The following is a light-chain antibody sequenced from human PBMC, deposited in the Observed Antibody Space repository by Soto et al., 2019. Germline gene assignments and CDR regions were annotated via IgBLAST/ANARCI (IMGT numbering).Light chain of an antibody. J-gene: IGLJ2*01. CDR2: DVS. V-gene: IGLV2-14*01. CDR1: SSDVGGYNY. Sequence: QSALTQPASVSGSPGQSIPISCTGTSSDVGGYNYVSWYQQHPGKAPTLMIYDVSNRPSGVSNRFYGSKSGNTASLTISGLQAEDEADYYCSSYTSSLTVVFGGGTALTVL. CDR3: SSYTSSLTVV.